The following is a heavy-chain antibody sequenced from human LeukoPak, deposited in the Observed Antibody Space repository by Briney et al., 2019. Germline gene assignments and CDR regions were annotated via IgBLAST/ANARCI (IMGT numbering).Heavy chain of an antibody. V-gene: IGHV4-34*01. Sequence: SETLSLTCAVYGETFSGFYWSWIRQRPGKGLEWIGEINYSGSTNYNPSLKSRVTISVDTSKNQFSLNLNSVTAADTAVYYCARISTVTHQFDYWGQGMLVTVSS. CDR1: GETFSGFY. CDR3: ARISTVTHQFDY. D-gene: IGHD4-17*01. CDR2: INYSGST. J-gene: IGHJ4*02.